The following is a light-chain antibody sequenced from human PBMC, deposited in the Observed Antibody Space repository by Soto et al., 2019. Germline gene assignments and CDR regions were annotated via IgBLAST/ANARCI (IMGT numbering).Light chain of an antibody. Sequence: DIQMTQSPSTLSGSVGDRVTITCRASQTISSWLAWYQQKPGKAPKLLIYKASTLKSGVPSRFSGSGSGTEFTLNTTSLTPDDFETYYCQHYYSYSDAFGQGTKVDLK. CDR1: QTISSW. V-gene: IGKV1-5*03. J-gene: IGKJ1*01. CDR3: QHYYSYSDA. CDR2: KAS.